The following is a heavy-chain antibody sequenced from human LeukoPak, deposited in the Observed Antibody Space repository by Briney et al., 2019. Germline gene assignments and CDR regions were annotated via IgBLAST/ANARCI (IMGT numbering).Heavy chain of an antibody. D-gene: IGHD4-23*01. CDR3: AKESGAYGGNSGGNFDY. Sequence: GGSLRLSCAASGFTFSSYSMNWVRQAPGKGLEWVSSISSSSSYIYYADSVKGRFTISRDNAKNSLYLQMNSLRAEDTATYFCAKESGAYGGNSGGNFDYWGQGTLVTVSS. J-gene: IGHJ4*02. V-gene: IGHV3-21*04. CDR2: ISSSSSYI. CDR1: GFTFSSYS.